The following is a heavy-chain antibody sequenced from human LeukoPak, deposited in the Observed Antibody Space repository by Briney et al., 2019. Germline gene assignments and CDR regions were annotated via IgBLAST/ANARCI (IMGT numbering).Heavy chain of an antibody. D-gene: IGHD4-17*01. J-gene: IGHJ6*02. CDR1: GFTFSSYA. CDR3: AKDLAPVYGDYGYFYYGMDV. CDR2: ISGSGGST. Sequence: PGGSLRLSGAASGFTFSSYAMSWVRHAPGKGLEWVSAISGSGGSTYYADSVKGRFTISRDNSKNTLYLQMNSLRAEDTAVYYCAKDLAPVYGDYGYFYYGMDVWGQGTTVTVSS. V-gene: IGHV3-23*01.